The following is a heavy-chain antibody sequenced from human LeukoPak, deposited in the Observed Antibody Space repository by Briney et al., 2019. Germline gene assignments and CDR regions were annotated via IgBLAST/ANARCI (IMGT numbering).Heavy chain of an antibody. D-gene: IGHD1-1*01. Sequence: GGSLRLSCAASGFTFSSYSMNWVRQAPGKGLEWVSAISGSGDSTYYADSVKGRFTISRDNSKNTLYLQMNSLRAEDTAVYYCAKNRNWNDVVFDYWGQGTLVTVSS. CDR2: ISGSGDST. CDR3: AKNRNWNDVVFDY. CDR1: GFTFSSYS. J-gene: IGHJ4*02. V-gene: IGHV3-23*01.